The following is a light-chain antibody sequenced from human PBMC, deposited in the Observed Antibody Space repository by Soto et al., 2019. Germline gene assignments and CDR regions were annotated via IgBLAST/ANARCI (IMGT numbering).Light chain of an antibody. J-gene: IGKJ5*01. CDR1: QSVSSN. Sequence: EILMTQSPATLSVSPGERATLSCRASQSVSSNLAWYQQKPGQAPRLLIYAVSTRATGIPARFSGSGSGTEFTLTINSLQSEDFALYYCQQYNNWPPTWTFGQGTRLEI. CDR3: QQYNNWPPTWT. V-gene: IGKV3-15*01. CDR2: AVS.